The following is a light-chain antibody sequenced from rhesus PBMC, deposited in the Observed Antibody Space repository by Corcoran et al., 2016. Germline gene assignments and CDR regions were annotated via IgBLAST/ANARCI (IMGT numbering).Light chain of an antibody. J-gene: IGLJ1*01. CDR2: EVN. CDR1: SSDIGGYNY. Sequence: QAALTQPRSVSGSPGQSVTISCTGTSSDIGGYNYVSWYQQHPGTAPKVMIHEVNKRPSGISDRFSGSKSANTASLTISGLQAEDEADYYCIAFAGRNTYSFGGGTRLTVL. CDR3: IAFAGRNTYS. V-gene: IGLV2-32*02.